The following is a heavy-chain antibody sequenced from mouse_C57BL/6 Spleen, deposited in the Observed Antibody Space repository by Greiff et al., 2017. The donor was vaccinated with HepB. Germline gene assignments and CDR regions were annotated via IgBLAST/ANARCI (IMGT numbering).Heavy chain of an antibody. CDR1: GYTFTSYW. CDR3: ARWGVAHFDY. Sequence: VQLQQPGAELVRPGSSVKLSCKASGYTFTSYWMHWVKQRPIQGLEWIGNIDPSDSETHYNQKFKDKATLTVDKSSSTAYMQISSLTSEDSAVYYCARWGVAHFDYWGQGTTLTVSS. J-gene: IGHJ2*01. V-gene: IGHV1-52*01. CDR2: IDPSDSET. D-gene: IGHD1-1*01.